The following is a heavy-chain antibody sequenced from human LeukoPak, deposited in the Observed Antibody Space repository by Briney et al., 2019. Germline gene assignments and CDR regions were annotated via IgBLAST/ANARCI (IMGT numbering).Heavy chain of an antibody. CDR2: ISSTGTYT. CDR1: GFSFSRYA. Sequence: GGSLRLSCAASGFSFSRYAMNWVRQAPGKGLEWVSLISSTGTYTYYADSVKGRFTISRDNAKNSLILYMSNLRVEDTAVYYCAREPTYTSSWHTACDYWGQGTLVTVSS. D-gene: IGHD6-13*01. J-gene: IGHJ4*02. V-gene: IGHV3-21*01. CDR3: AREPTYTSSWHTACDY.